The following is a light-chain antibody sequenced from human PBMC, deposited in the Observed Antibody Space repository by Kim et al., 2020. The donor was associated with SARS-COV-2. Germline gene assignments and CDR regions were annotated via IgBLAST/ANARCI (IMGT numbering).Light chain of an antibody. CDR2: YDS. Sequence: PGKTARVTCGGNGIGSKSVPWYQQTPGQAPVLVINYDSDRPSGIPERFSGSNSGNTATLTISRVEAGDEADYYCQVWDSSSDHRVVFGGGTQLTVL. CDR3: QVWDSSSDHRVV. V-gene: IGLV3-21*04. J-gene: IGLJ2*01. CDR1: GIGSKS.